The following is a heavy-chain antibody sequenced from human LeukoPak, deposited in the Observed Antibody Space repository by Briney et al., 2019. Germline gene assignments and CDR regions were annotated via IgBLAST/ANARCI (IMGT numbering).Heavy chain of an antibody. D-gene: IGHD4/OR15-4a*01. Sequence: SETLSLTCTVSGGSISSSSYYWGWIRQPPGKGLEWIGSIYYSGSTYYNPSLKSRVTISVDTSKNQFSLKLSSVTAADTAVYYCARLELTTYWYFDLWGRGTLVTVSS. J-gene: IGHJ2*01. V-gene: IGHV4-39*01. CDR2: IYYSGST. CDR1: GGSISSSSYY. CDR3: ARLELTTYWYFDL.